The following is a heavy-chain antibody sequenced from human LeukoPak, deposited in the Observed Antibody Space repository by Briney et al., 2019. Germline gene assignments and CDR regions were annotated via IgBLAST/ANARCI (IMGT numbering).Heavy chain of an antibody. CDR1: GGSISNDY. Sequence: SETLSLTCSVSGGSISNDYWSWIRLPPGKGLEWIGYIYYSGSANYNPSLTNRVTISVDTSKNQFSLRLSSVTAADTAVYYCARDRTGNNWFDPWGQGTLVTVSS. V-gene: IGHV4-59*01. D-gene: IGHD1-1*01. CDR2: IYYSGSA. CDR3: ARDRTGNNWFDP. J-gene: IGHJ5*01.